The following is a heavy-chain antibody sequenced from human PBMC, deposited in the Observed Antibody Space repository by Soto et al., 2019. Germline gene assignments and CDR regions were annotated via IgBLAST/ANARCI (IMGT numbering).Heavy chain of an antibody. J-gene: IGHJ4*02. CDR2: ISYDGSNK. CDR1: GFTFSSYG. CDR3: AKDQVQVVVAAAFDY. V-gene: IGHV3-30*18. D-gene: IGHD2-15*01. Sequence: QVQLVESGGGVVQPGRSLRLSCAASGFTFSSYGMHWVRQAPGKGLEWVAVISYDGSNKYYADSVKGRFTISRDNSKNTLYLQMNSLRAEDTAVYYCAKDQVQVVVAAAFDYWGQGTLVTASS.